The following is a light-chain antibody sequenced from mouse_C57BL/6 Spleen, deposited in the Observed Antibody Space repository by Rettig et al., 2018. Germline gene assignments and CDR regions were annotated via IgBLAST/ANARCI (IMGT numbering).Light chain of an antibody. V-gene: IGKV12-46*01. J-gene: IGKJ1*01. CDR3: QHFWGTPWT. CDR1: ETIYSN. CDR2: AAT. Sequence: DIQMTQSPASLSVSVGETVTITCRASETIYSNLAWYQQKQGKSPQLLVYAATNLADGVPSRFSGSGSGTQYSLKINSLQSEDFGSYYCQHFWGTPWTFGGGTKLEIK.